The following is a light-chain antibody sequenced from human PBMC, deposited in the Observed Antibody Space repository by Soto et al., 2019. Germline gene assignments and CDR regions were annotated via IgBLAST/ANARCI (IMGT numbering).Light chain of an antibody. CDR2: GAS. Sequence: EIVLTQSPGTLSLSPGERATLSCRASQSVSSSYLAWYQHKPGQAPRLLIYGASSRATGIPDRFSGSGSGTDFTLTISRLEPEYFAVYYCQQYGSSPPWTFGQGTKVEIK. J-gene: IGKJ1*01. CDR3: QQYGSSPPWT. CDR1: QSVSSSY. V-gene: IGKV3-20*01.